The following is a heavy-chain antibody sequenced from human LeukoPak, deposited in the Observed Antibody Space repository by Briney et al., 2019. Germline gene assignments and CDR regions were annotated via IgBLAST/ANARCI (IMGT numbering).Heavy chain of an antibody. Sequence: GGSLRLSCAASGFTFSTYATSWVRQAPGKGLECVSHFGGSGGTIYYADSVKGRFTISRDNSKNTLYLQMNSLRAEDTAVYYCAKSDCGGDCHLLDYWGQGTLVTVSS. V-gene: IGHV3-23*01. J-gene: IGHJ4*02. CDR2: FGGSGGTI. CDR1: GFTFSTYA. D-gene: IGHD2-21*02. CDR3: AKSDCGGDCHLLDY.